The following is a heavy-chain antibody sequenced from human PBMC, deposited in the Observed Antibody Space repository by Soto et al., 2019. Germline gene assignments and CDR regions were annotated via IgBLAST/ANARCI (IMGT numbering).Heavy chain of an antibody. J-gene: IGHJ6*02. CDR2: IYYSGST. V-gene: IGHV4-61*08. D-gene: IGHD1-20*01. CDR3: ARDRYLGYGMGV. Sequence: SETLSLTCTVSGGSISSGGYYWSWIRQPPGKGLEWIGYIYYSGSTNYNPSLKSRVTISVDTSKNQFSLKLSSVTAADTAVYYCARDRYLGYGMGVWGQGTTVTVSS. CDR1: GGSISSGGYY.